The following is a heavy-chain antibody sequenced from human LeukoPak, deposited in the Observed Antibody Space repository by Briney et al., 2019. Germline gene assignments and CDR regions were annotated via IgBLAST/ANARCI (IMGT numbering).Heavy chain of an antibody. D-gene: IGHD2/OR15-2a*01. CDR1: GGSFSGYY. Sequence: SETLSLTCAVYGGSFSGYYWSWIRQPPGKGLEWIGEINHSGSTNYNPSLKSRVTISVDTSKNQFSLKLGSVTAADTAVYYCARGTLPGNYWGQGTLVTVSS. V-gene: IGHV4-34*01. J-gene: IGHJ4*02. CDR3: ARGTLPGNY. CDR2: INHSGST.